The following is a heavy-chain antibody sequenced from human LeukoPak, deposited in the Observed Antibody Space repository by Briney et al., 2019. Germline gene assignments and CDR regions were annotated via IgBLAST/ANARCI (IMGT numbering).Heavy chain of an antibody. D-gene: IGHD5-18*01. CDR2: TYPGDSDT. Sequence: GESLKISCKGSGYSFTSYWIGWVRQMPGKGLEWMGITYPGDSDTRYSPSFQGQVTISADESISTAYLQWSSLKASDTAMYYCASAPIVDTAMAPDYWGQGTLVTVSS. CDR3: ASAPIVDTAMAPDY. J-gene: IGHJ4*02. V-gene: IGHV5-51*01. CDR1: GYSFTSYW.